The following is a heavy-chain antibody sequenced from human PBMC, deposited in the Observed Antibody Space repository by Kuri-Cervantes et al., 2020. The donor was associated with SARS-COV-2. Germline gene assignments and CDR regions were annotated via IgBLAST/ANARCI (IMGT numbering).Heavy chain of an antibody. V-gene: IGHV3-23*01. Sequence: GESLKISCAASGFTFSSYAMSWVRQAPGKGPEWIALISGAGETILYADSVKGRFTISRDNSRNTLYLQMNSLRAEDTAVYSCARDEGSGSHYKVLLYWGQGTLVTVSS. CDR1: GFTFSSYA. D-gene: IGHD3-10*01. J-gene: IGHJ4*02. CDR2: ISGAGETI. CDR3: ARDEGSGSHYKVLLY.